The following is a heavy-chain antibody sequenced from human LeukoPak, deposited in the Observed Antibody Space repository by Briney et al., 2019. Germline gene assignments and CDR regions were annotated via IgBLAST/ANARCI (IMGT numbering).Heavy chain of an antibody. CDR3: ARDFSGAIDY. CDR2: INSDGNTI. V-gene: IGHV3-74*01. J-gene: IGHJ4*02. Sequence: PGGSLRLSCAASGVTFSNNLMHWVRQGPGKGLVWVSHINSDGNTIRYADSVKGRFTISRDNAKNTLYLQMNSLRAEDTAVYFCARDFSGAIDYWGRGTQVTVSS. D-gene: IGHD3-10*01. CDR1: GVTFSNNL.